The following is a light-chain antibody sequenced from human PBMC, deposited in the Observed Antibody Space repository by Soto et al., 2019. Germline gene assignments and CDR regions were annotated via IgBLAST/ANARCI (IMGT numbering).Light chain of an antibody. J-gene: IGKJ4*01. Sequence: EIVMTQSPATLSVSPGERATLSCRASQSISSNLAWYQQKPGQAPRLLIYDASTRATDIPARFSGSGSGTELTSTSSSLQSEDFALYYWQQYNNWPPVTFGGGTKVEI. CDR2: DAS. CDR1: QSISSN. CDR3: QQYNNWPPVT. V-gene: IGKV3-15*01.